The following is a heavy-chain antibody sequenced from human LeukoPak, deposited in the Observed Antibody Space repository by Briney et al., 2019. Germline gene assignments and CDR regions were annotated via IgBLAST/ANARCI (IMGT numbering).Heavy chain of an antibody. D-gene: IGHD3-22*01. CDR3: VRQGTNSGYYLLDY. CDR2: VAHKGPT. J-gene: IGHJ4*02. Sequence: SETLSLTCTVSGGSISSSSYYWGWIRQSPGKGLEWIGEVAHKGPTVYSPTLNRKYNPSFKSRVTMSVDPSKNQFPLKLTSVTVADTATYYCVRQGTNSGYYLLDYWGQGHLVIVSS. V-gene: IGHV4-61*05. CDR1: GGSISSSSYY.